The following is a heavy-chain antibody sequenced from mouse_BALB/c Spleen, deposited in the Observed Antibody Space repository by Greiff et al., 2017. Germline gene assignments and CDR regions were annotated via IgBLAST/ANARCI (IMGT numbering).Heavy chain of an antibody. Sequence: EVHLVESGGGLVQPGGSRKLSCAASGFTFSSFGMHWVRQAPEKGLEWVAYISSGSSTIYYADTVKGRFTISRDNPKNTLFLQMTSLRSEDTAMYYCARRNGNPHYWGQGTTLTVSA. V-gene: IGHV5-17*02. J-gene: IGHJ2*01. CDR1: GFTFSSFG. D-gene: IGHD2-1*01. CDR2: ISSGSSTI. CDR3: ARRNGNPHY.